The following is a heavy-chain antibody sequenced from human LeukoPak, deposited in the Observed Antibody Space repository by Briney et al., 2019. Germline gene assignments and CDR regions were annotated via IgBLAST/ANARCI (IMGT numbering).Heavy chain of an antibody. V-gene: IGHV3-33*01. J-gene: IGHJ6*02. CDR2: IWPDGSET. CDR3: ARRYCSSTGCYMGYDYYGMDV. D-gene: IGHD2-2*02. CDR1: GFTFSIYG. Sequence: PGGSLRLSCAASGFTFSIYGMQWVRQAPGKGLEWVALIWPDGSETYYADSVKGRFTISRDNSKNTLYLQMNGLRAEDTAVYYCARRYCSSTGCYMGYDYYGMDVWGQGTTVTVSS.